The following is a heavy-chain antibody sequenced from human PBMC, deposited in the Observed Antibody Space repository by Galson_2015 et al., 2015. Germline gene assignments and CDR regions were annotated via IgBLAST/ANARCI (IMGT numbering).Heavy chain of an antibody. V-gene: IGHV3-30*04. Sequence: SLRLAGAASGFTFSSYAMHWVRQAPGKGLEGVAVISYGGSNKYYADSVKGRFTISRDNSMNTLYLQMNSLRAEDTAVYYCARVVDIWGQGTMVTVSS. CDR1: GFTFSSYA. J-gene: IGHJ4*02. CDR3: ARVVDI. CDR2: ISYGGSNK.